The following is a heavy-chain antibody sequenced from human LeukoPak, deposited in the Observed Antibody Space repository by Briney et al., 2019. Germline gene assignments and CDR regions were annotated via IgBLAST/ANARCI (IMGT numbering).Heavy chain of an antibody. CDR3: ARAKYCSSTSCYYYYYGMDV. Sequence: ASVKVSCKASGYTFTGYYMHWVRPAPGQGLEWMGWINPNSGGTNYAQKFQGRVTMTRDTSISTAYMELSRLRSDDTAVYYCARAKYCSSTSCYYYYYGMDVWGQGTTVTVSS. D-gene: IGHD2-2*01. CDR1: GYTFTGYY. J-gene: IGHJ6*02. CDR2: INPNSGGT. V-gene: IGHV1-2*02.